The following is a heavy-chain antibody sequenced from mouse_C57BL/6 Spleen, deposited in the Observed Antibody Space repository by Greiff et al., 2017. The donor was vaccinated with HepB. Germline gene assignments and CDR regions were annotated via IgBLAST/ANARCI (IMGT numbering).Heavy chain of an antibody. J-gene: IGHJ1*03. CDR1: GYTFTSYW. CDR2: IHPNSGST. Sequence: VQLQQPGAELVKPGASVTLSCKASGYTFTSYWMHWVKQRPGQGLEWIGMIHPNSGSTNYNEKFKSKATLTVDKSSSTAYMQLSSLTSEDSAVYDCARSDSLISPVDDRYFDVWGTGATVSVS. D-gene: IGHD1-1*01. CDR3: ARSDSLISPVDDRYFDV. V-gene: IGHV1-64*01.